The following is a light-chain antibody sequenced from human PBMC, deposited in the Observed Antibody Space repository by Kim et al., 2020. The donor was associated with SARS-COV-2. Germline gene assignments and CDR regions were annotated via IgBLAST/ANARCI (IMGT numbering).Light chain of an antibody. J-gene: IGLJ1*01. Sequence: GQSITISCTGNSSDVGGYNYVSWYQQHPGKAPKLMIYDVNERPSGVSNRFSGSKSGNTASLTISGLQAKDEADYYCSSYTSTNTFVFGTGTKVTVL. CDR2: DVN. CDR3: SSYTSTNTFV. CDR1: SSDVGGYNY. V-gene: IGLV2-14*04.